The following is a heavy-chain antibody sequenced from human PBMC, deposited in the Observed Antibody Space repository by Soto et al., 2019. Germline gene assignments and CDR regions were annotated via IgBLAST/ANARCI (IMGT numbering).Heavy chain of an antibody. CDR1: GFTFSSYG. CDR2: ISKTGTTT. Sequence: EVQLVESGGGLVQPGGSLRLSCVASGFTFSSYGMNWVRQSPGKGLEWLSSISKTGTTTYYADSVKGRFTISRDNAKNSLYLQINRLRDEDMAVYYWARDGYCVGSSCSLLPDVWGKGTTVTVSS. D-gene: IGHD2-21*01. V-gene: IGHV3-48*02. CDR3: ARDGYCVGSSCSLLPDV. J-gene: IGHJ6*04.